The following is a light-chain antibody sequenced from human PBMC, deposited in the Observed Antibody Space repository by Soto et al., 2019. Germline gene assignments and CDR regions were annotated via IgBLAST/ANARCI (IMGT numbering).Light chain of an antibody. Sequence: DIQMTQSPSSLSASVGDRVTITCRASQGISSYLAWYQQKPGKAPKLLIYAASTLQSGVPSRFSGSGSGTDFTLTISCLQSEDFATYYCQQYYSYPLTFGGGTK. CDR1: QGISSY. CDR3: QQYYSYPLT. V-gene: IGKV1-9*01. CDR2: AAS. J-gene: IGKJ4*01.